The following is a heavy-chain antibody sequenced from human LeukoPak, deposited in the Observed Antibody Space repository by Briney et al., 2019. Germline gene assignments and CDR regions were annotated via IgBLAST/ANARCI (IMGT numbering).Heavy chain of an antibody. V-gene: IGHV4-61*02. CDR1: GGSISSGSYY. CDR2: IYISGSP. Sequence: SQTLSLTCTVSGGSISSGSYYWSWIRQPAGKGLEWIGRIYISGSPNYNPSLKSRVTMSVDTSKNQFSLKLSSVTAADTAVYYCARVSSSWYQDWYFDRWGRGTLVTVSS. CDR3: ARVSSSWYQDWYFDR. J-gene: IGHJ2*01. D-gene: IGHD6-13*01.